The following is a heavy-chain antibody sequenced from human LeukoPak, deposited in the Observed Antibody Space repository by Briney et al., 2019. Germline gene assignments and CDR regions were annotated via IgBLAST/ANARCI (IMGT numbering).Heavy chain of an antibody. V-gene: IGHV4-4*07. Sequence: SETLSLTCTVSGGSISSYYWSWIRQPAGKGLEWIGRIYTSGSTNYNPSLKSRVTMSVDTSKNQFSLKLSSVTAADTAVYYCARDSGWRIAARPGVRDYYYMDVWGKGTTVTVSS. CDR2: IYTSGST. CDR1: GGSISSYY. D-gene: IGHD6-6*01. J-gene: IGHJ6*03. CDR3: ARDSGWRIAARPGVRDYYYMDV.